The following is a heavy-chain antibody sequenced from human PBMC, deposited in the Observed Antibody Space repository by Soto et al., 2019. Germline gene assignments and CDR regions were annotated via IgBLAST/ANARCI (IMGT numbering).Heavy chain of an antibody. D-gene: IGHD6-19*01. V-gene: IGHV1-69*13. CDR1: GGTFINYA. CDR2: IIPMFGSA. CDR3: ARAIAVASFDY. Sequence: ASVKVSCKASGGTFINYAFSWLRQAPGQGLEWMGVIIPMFGSANYAQRFQGRVTIAADESTSTVYMELGSLRSEDTAVFYCARAIAVASFDYWGQGTLVTVSS. J-gene: IGHJ4*02.